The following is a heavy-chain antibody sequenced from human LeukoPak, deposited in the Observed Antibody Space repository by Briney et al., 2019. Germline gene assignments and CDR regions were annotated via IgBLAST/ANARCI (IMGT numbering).Heavy chain of an antibody. D-gene: IGHD6-13*01. CDR1: GGSISGYY. V-gene: IGHV4-34*01. Sequence: SETLSLTCTVSGGSISGYYWSWIRQPPGKGLEWIGEINHSGSTNYNPSLKSRVTISVDTSKNQFSLKLSSVTAADTAVYYCARGRGYSSSWYHYWGQGTLVTVSS. CDR3: ARGRGYSSSWYHY. J-gene: IGHJ4*02. CDR2: INHSGST.